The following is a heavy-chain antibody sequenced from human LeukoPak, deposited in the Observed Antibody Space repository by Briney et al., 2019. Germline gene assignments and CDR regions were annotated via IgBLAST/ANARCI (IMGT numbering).Heavy chain of an antibody. Sequence: ASVKVSCKASGYTFTGYYMHWVRQAPGQGLEWMGWINPNSGGTNYAQKFQGRVTMTRDTSISTAYMGLSSLRSEDTAIYYCARIRDGYNDAYDLWGQGTVVTVPS. J-gene: IGHJ3*01. CDR1: GYTFTGYY. CDR2: INPNSGGT. CDR3: ARIRDGYNDAYDL. V-gene: IGHV1-2*02. D-gene: IGHD5-24*01.